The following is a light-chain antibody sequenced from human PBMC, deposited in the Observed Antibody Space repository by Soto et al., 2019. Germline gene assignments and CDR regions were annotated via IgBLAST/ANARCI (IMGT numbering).Light chain of an antibody. CDR3: AAWDDSLNGLV. V-gene: IGLV1-44*01. Sequence: QLVLTQPPSASETPGQRVTISCSGSSSNIGSNTVNWYQQLPGTAPKLLIYSHNQRPSGVPDRFSGSKSGTSASLAISGLQSEDEADYYCAAWDDSLNGLVFGGGTKVTVL. CDR1: SSNIGSNT. CDR2: SHN. J-gene: IGLJ2*01.